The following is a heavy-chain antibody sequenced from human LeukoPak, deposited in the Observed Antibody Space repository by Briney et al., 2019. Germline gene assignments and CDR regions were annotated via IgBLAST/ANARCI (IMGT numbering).Heavy chain of an antibody. J-gene: IGHJ6*03. D-gene: IGHD3-10*01. CDR2: IIPIFGTA. Sequence: ASVKVSCKASGGTFSSYAISWVRQAPGQGLEWMGGIIPIFGTANYAQKFQGRVTITTDESTSTAYMELSSLRSEDTAVYYCARSMVRGVPGYYYMDVWGQGTLVTVSS. CDR1: GGTFSSYA. CDR3: ARSMVRGVPGYYYMDV. V-gene: IGHV1-69*05.